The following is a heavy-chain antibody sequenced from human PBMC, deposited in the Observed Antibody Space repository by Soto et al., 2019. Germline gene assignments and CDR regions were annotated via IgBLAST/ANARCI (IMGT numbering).Heavy chain of an antibody. Sequence: EVQLLESGGGLVQPGGSLRLSCAASGFTFSSYAMNWVRQAPGKGLEWVSVISGSGGSTYYADSVKGRVTISRDNSKNTLYLQMNSLRAEDTGVYYCARRGPGTYFDYWGQGTLVTVSS. D-gene: IGHD6-13*01. J-gene: IGHJ4*02. CDR3: ARRGPGTYFDY. CDR2: ISGSGGST. CDR1: GFTFSSYA. V-gene: IGHV3-23*01.